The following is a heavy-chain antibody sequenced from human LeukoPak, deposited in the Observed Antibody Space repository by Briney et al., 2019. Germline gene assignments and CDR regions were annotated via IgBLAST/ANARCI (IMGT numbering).Heavy chain of an antibody. Sequence: GGSLRLSCAASGFTFSSYAMHWVRQAPGKGLEWVAVISYDGSNKYYADSVKGRFTISRDNSKNTLYLQMNSLRAEDTAGYYCARDIDRGGSLYYFDYWGQGTLVTVSS. D-gene: IGHD2-15*01. CDR3: ARDIDRGGSLYYFDY. V-gene: IGHV3-30-3*01. CDR2: ISYDGSNK. J-gene: IGHJ4*02. CDR1: GFTFSSYA.